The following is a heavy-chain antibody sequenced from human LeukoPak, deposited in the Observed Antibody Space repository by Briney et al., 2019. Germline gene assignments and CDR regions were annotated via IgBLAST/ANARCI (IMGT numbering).Heavy chain of an antibody. V-gene: IGHV3-53*01. J-gene: IGHJ4*02. CDR2: IYSGGST. CDR3: ASHCLYYYDSRGYFSY. CDR1: GFTVSSNY. D-gene: IGHD3-22*01. Sequence: PGGSLRLSCAASGFTVSSNYMSWFRQAPGKGLEWVSVIYSGGSTYYADSVKGRFTISRDNSKNTLYLQMNSLRAEDTAVYYCASHCLYYYDSRGYFSYWGQGTLVTVSS.